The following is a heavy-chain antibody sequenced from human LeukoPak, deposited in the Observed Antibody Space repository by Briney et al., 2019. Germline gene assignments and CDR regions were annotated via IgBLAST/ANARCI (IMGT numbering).Heavy chain of an antibody. CDR3: ARAGVGSSWAIDY. D-gene: IGHD6-13*01. Sequence: SETLSLTCTVSGGSISSGGYYWSWIRQHPGKGLEWIGYIHYSGSTYYNPSLKSRVTISVDTSKNQFSLKLSSVTAADTAVYYCARAGVGSSWAIDYWGQGTLVTVSS. CDR2: IHYSGST. V-gene: IGHV4-31*03. CDR1: GGSISSGGYY. J-gene: IGHJ4*02.